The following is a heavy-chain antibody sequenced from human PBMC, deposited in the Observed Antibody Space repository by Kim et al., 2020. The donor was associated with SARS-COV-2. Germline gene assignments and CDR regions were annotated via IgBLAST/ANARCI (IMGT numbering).Heavy chain of an antibody. CDR3: ARAGYCSGGSCYQYYYYYGMDV. Sequence: SETLSLTCTVSGGSISSYYWSWIRQPPGKGLEWIGYIYYSGSTNYNPSLKSRVTISVDTSKNQFSLKLSSVTAADTAVYYCARAGYCSGGSCYQYYYYYGMDVWGQGTTVTVSS. J-gene: IGHJ6*02. D-gene: IGHD2-15*01. V-gene: IGHV4-59*08. CDR2: IYYSGST. CDR1: GGSISSYY.